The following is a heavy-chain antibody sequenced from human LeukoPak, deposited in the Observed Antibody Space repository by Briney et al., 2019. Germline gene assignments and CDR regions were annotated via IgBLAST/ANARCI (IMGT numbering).Heavy chain of an antibody. Sequence: SVRVSCKASGGTFSDYSISWVRQAPGQGLEWMGRIIPILNVPNYAQKFEGRLTITADKSTSTAYMELSSLKSADTAVYFCARDRPRARYFDYWGQGTLVTVSS. V-gene: IGHV1-69*04. CDR1: GGTFSDYS. CDR3: ARDRPRARYFDY. J-gene: IGHJ4*02. D-gene: IGHD2-15*01. CDR2: IIPILNVP.